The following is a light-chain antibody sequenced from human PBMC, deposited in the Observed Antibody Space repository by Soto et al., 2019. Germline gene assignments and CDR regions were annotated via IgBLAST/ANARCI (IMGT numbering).Light chain of an antibody. J-gene: IGKJ1*01. V-gene: IGKV3-11*01. CDR1: QSVYNY. CDR2: DAS. CDR3: QQRNNWPWT. Sequence: EIVLTHSPATLSLSPGERATLSCMASQSVYNYLAWYQLKPGQAPRLLIYDASNRAAGIPARFGASGSATDFTLTISSLEPEDFAFYYCQQRNNWPWTFGQGTKVDIK.